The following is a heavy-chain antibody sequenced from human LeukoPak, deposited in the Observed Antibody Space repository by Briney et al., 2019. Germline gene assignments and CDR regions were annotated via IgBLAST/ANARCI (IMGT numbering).Heavy chain of an antibody. CDR1: GFTFSSYG. V-gene: IGHV3-30*18. D-gene: IGHD3-10*01. J-gene: IGHJ4*02. Sequence: PGGSLRLSCAASGFTFSSYGMHWVRQAPGKWLEWVAVISYDGSNKYYADSVKGRFTISRDNSKNTLYLQMNSLRAEDTAVYYCAKGPSGSYYNSSFDYWGQGTLVTVSS. CDR2: ISYDGSNK. CDR3: AKGPSGSYYNSSFDY.